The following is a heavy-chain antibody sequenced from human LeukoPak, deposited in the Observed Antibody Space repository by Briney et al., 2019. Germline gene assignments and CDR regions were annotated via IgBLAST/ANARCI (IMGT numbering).Heavy chain of an antibody. CDR1: GYTFTSYW. Sequence: LGESLKISCKGSGYTFTSYWIGWVRQMPGKGLEWMGIIHPGDSDTRHSPSFQGQVTISVDKSISTAYLQWSSLKASDTAMYYCTRGDSSTWYEYWGQGTLVTVSS. V-gene: IGHV5-51*01. J-gene: IGHJ4*02. D-gene: IGHD6-13*01. CDR2: IHPGDSDT. CDR3: TRGDSSTWYEY.